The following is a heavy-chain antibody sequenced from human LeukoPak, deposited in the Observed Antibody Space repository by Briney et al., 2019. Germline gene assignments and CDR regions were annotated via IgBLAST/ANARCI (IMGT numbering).Heavy chain of an antibody. CDR2: IKSKTDGGTT. Sequence: PGGSLRLSCAASGFTFSNAWMSWVRQAPGKGLEWVGRIKSKTDGGTTDYAAPVKGRFAISRDDSKNTLYLQMNSLRAEDTAVYYCARQEWGGDDAFDVWGQGTMVTVSS. V-gene: IGHV3-15*01. J-gene: IGHJ3*01. CDR3: ARQEWGGDDAFDV. CDR1: GFTFSNAW. D-gene: IGHD3-3*01.